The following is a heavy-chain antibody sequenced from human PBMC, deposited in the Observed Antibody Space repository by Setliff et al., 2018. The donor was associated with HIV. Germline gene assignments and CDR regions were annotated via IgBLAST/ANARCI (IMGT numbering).Heavy chain of an antibody. J-gene: IGHJ3*01. V-gene: IGHV3-20*04. CDR3: TRRFGLADNAFDL. CDR1: GFTFDAYG. CDR2: ISWNGAKI. D-gene: IGHD3-3*01. Sequence: GGSLRLSCAASGFTFDAYGMNWVRHSPGKGLEWVSGISWNGAKIEYADSVKGRFIVSRDNSKNSLYLQLNSLRADDTALYYCTRRFGLADNAFDLWGQGTMVTVSS.